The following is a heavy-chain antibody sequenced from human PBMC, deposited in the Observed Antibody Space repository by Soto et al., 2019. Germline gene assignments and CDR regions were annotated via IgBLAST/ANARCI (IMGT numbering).Heavy chain of an antibody. J-gene: IGHJ5*02. CDR1: GGSFSSYT. V-gene: IGHV1-69*02. D-gene: IGHD6-6*01. CDR3: ASSGGSSARQYNWFDP. Sequence: ASVKVSCKASGGSFSSYTISWVRQAPGQGLEWMGRIIPILGIANYARKFQGRVTITADKSTSTAYMELSSLRSEDTAVYYCASSGGSSARQYNWFDPWGQGTLVTVSS. CDR2: IIPILGIA.